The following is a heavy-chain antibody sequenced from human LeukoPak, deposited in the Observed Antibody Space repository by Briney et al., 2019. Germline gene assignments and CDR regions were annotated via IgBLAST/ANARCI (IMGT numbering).Heavy chain of an antibody. V-gene: IGHV1-2*02. CDR3: ARDLRGGNYYYYMDV. CDR1: GYTFTGYY. CDR2: INPNSGGT. J-gene: IGHJ6*03. Sequence: ASVKVSCKASGYTFTGYYMHWVRQAPGQGLEWMGWINPNSGGTNYAQKFQGRVTMTRDTSISTAYMELSRLRSDDTAVYYCARDLRGGNYYYYMDVWGKGTTVTVSS.